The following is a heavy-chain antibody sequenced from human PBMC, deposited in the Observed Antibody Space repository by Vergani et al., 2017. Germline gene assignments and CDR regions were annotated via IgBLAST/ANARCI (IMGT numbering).Heavy chain of an antibody. J-gene: IGHJ5*02. CDR3: ARAQNTQGLWVGERYDNWFDP. Sequence: QVQLQQWGAGLLKPSETLSLTCAVYGGSFSGYYWSWIRQPPGKGLEWIGEINHSGSTNYNPSLKSRVTISVDTSKNQFSLKLSSVTAADTAVYYCARAQNTQGLWVGERYDNWFDPWGQGTLVTVSS. V-gene: IGHV4-34*01. CDR1: GGSFSGYY. CDR2: INHSGST. D-gene: IGHD3-10*01.